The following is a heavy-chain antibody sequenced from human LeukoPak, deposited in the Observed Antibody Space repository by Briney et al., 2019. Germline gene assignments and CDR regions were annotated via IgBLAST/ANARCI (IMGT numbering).Heavy chain of an antibody. CDR3: ARHPWGFGEFRIDY. J-gene: IGHJ4*02. Sequence: SETLSLTCTVSGGSISSYYWSWIRQSPGKGLEWIGYIYNSGSTNCNPSLKSRVTISVDTSKNQFSLKLTSVTAADTAVYYCARHPWGFGEFRIDYWGQGTLVTVSS. V-gene: IGHV4-59*08. CDR2: IYNSGST. CDR1: GGSISSYY. D-gene: IGHD3-10*01.